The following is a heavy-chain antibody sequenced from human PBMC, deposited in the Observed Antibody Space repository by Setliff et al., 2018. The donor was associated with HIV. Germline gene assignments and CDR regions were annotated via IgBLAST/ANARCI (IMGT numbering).Heavy chain of an antibody. J-gene: IGHJ5*02. CDR1: GGSISTYF. CDR2: IYTSGST. Sequence: PSETLSLTCTVSGGSISTYFWTWIRQPPGKGLEWIGYIYTSGSTNYNPSLKSRVTISVDTSKNQFSLKLRSEDTGVYYCATDDVAVVGTCDHWGQGTLVTVSS. V-gene: IGHV4-4*08. CDR3: ATDDVAVVGTCDH. D-gene: IGHD6-13*01.